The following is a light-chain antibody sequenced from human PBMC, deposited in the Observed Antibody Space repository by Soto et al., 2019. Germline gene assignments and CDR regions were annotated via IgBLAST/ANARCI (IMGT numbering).Light chain of an antibody. J-gene: IGLJ1*01. V-gene: IGLV2-14*01. CDR1: SSDVGGYNY. CDR3: SSYTSSSTLNYV. Sequence: QSVLTQPASVSGSPGQSITISCTGTSSDVGGYNYVSWYQQHPGKAPRVMIYEVSNRPSGVSNRFSGSKSGNTASLTISGLQAEDEADYYCSSYTSSSTLNYVFGTGTKVTV. CDR2: EVS.